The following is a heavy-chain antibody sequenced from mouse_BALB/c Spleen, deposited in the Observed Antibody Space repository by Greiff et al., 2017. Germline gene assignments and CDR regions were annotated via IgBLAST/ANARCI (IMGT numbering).Heavy chain of an antibody. Sequence: EVKLEESGGGLVKPGGSLKLSCAASGFTFSSYAMSWVRQTPEKRLEWVASISSGGSTYYPDSVKGRFTISRDNARNILYLQMSSLRSEDTAMYYCAREGVSSYGYWGQGTTLTVSS. CDR2: ISSGGST. CDR1: GFTFSSYA. CDR3: AREGVSSYGY. D-gene: IGHD1-1*01. J-gene: IGHJ2*01. V-gene: IGHV5-6-5*01.